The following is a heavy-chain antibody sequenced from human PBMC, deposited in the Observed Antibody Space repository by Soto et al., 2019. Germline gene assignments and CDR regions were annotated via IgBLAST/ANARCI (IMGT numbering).Heavy chain of an antibody. J-gene: IGHJ4*02. V-gene: IGHV3-33*01. CDR2: IWYDGSNK. CDR1: GFTFSSYG. Sequence: GGSLRLSCAASGFTFSSYGMHWVRQAPGKGLEWVAVIWYDGSNKYYADSVKGRFTISRDNSKNTLYLQRNSLRAEDTAVYYCARDLRDGSYYFDYWGQGTLVTVSS. CDR3: ARDLRDGSYYFDY. D-gene: IGHD3-10*01.